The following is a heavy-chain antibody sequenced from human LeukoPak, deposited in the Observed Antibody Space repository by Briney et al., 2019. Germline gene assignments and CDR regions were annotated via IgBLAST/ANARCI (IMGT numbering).Heavy chain of an antibody. CDR2: IYYSGSS. D-gene: IGHD5-24*01. CDR1: GGSINNGGYY. CDR3: ARNRDGYNSFDY. Sequence: PSQTLSLTCAVSGGSINNGGYYWSWIRQHPGKGLEWIGYIYYSGSSYYNPSLRSRVTISVDTSKNHFSLKLSSVTAADTAVYYCARNRDGYNSFDYWGQGTLVTVSS. V-gene: IGHV4-31*11. J-gene: IGHJ4*02.